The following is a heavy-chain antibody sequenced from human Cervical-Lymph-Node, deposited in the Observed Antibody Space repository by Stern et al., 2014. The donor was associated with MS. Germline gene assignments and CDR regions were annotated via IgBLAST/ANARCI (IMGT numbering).Heavy chain of an antibody. CDR3: AHSRVKYCRGGTCYSSLFDY. J-gene: IGHJ4*02. CDR1: GFSVATAGVG. V-gene: IGHV2-5*02. CDR2: IYWDDDK. D-gene: IGHD2-15*01. Sequence: QVTLKESGPTLVKPTQTVTLTCTLSGFSVATAGVGVGWIRQPPGKALEWLALIYWDDDKLYSPSLKNRLTIIKDTSKNHVVLTMTNVDPVDTATYYCAHSRVKYCRGGTCYSSLFDYWGQGTLVTVSS.